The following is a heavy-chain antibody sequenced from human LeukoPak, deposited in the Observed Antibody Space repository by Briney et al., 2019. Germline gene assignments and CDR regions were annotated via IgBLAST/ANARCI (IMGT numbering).Heavy chain of an antibody. J-gene: IGHJ6*03. V-gene: IGHV4-4*07. D-gene: IGHD6-13*01. Sequence: SETLSLTCSGSGVTISSYYWSWIRQPPGKGLEWIGRINTSGSTNYNPSLKSRVTISVDKSKNQFSLKLNSVTAADTAVYYCARYMAYSSSWSYYYYMDVWGKGTTVTVSS. CDR1: GVTISSYY. CDR2: INTSGST. CDR3: ARYMAYSSSWSYYYYMDV.